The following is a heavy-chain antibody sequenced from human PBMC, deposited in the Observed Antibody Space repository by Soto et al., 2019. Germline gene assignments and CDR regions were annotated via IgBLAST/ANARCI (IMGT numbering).Heavy chain of an antibody. J-gene: IGHJ4*02. Sequence: SLKVSCNASGGTFSSYAISWVRQAPGQGLEWMGGIIPIFGTANYAQKFQGRVTITADESTSTAYMELSSLRSEDTAVYYCARVRVRAFSGGENYYEYWGQGTLVTVSS. CDR3: ARVRVRAFSGGENYYEY. V-gene: IGHV1-69*13. D-gene: IGHD2-15*01. CDR2: IIPIFGTA. CDR1: GGTFSSYA.